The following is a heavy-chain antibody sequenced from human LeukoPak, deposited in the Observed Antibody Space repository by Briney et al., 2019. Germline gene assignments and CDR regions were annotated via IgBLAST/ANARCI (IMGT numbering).Heavy chain of an antibody. CDR1: GFTFSSYS. CDR2: ISSASGSI. Sequence: GGSLRLSCAASGFTFSSYSMNWVRQAPGKGLEWVSYISSASGSIYYADSVKGRFTISRDNAKNSLFLQMNSLRVEDTAVYYCARLPAYCSSTNCYYDYWGQGTLVTVSS. J-gene: IGHJ4*02. D-gene: IGHD2-2*01. V-gene: IGHV3-48*04. CDR3: ARLPAYCSSTNCYYDY.